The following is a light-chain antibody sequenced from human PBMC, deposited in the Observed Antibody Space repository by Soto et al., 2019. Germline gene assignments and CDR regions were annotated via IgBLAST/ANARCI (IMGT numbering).Light chain of an antibody. V-gene: IGKV1-13*02. CDR1: QGISSA. CDR3: QQYMSYS. J-gene: IGKJ1*01. CDR2: HAS. Sequence: IQMTQSPPTLSASVGDRLTITCRASQGISSALAWYQQKPGKAPKLLIYHASTLESGVPSRLSGSGSGSEFTLPVSSLQPYDLATDYCQQYMSYSFGQGTKVDIK.